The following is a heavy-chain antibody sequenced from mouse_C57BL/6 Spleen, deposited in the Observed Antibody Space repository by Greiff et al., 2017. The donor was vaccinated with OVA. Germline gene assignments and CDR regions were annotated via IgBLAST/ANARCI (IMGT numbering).Heavy chain of an antibody. D-gene: IGHD2-5*01. Sequence: EVQLQQSGPGLVKPSQSLSLTCSVTGYSITSGYYWNWIRQFPGNKLEWMGYISYDGSNNYNPSLKNRISITRDTSKNQFFLKLNSVTTEDTATYYCASPYYSNYYAMDYWGQGTSVTVSS. CDR1: GYSITSGYY. J-gene: IGHJ4*01. CDR3: ASPYYSNYYAMDY. CDR2: ISYDGSN. V-gene: IGHV3-6*01.